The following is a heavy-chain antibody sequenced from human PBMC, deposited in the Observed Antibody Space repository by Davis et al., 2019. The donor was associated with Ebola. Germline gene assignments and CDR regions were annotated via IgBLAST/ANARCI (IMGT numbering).Heavy chain of an antibody. CDR2: TRNKANSYTT. D-gene: IGHD3-3*01. CDR3: ARVHPYYDFWSGYYTPLRGEGYMDV. CDR1: GFTFSSYS. Sequence: PGGSLRLSCAASGFTFSSYSMNWVRQAPGKGLEWVGRTRNKANSYTTEYAASVKGRFTISRDDSKNSLYLQMNSLKTEDTAVYYCARVHPYYDFWSGYYTPLRGEGYMDVWGKGTTVTVSS. V-gene: IGHV3-72*01. J-gene: IGHJ6*03.